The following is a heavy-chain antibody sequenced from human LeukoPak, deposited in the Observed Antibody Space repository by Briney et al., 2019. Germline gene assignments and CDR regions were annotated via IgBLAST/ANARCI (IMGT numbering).Heavy chain of an antibody. Sequence: GGSLRLSCEASGFTFSSYDMHWVRQATGKGLEWVSAIGIAGDTYYPGSVKGRFTISRENSKNSLYLQMNSLRAGGTAVYYCARGGYSGYDSHYYYGLDGWGQGTTVTVSS. CDR1: GFTFSSYD. D-gene: IGHD5-12*01. CDR2: IGIAGDT. J-gene: IGHJ6*02. CDR3: ARGGYSGYDSHYYYGLDG. V-gene: IGHV3-13*01.